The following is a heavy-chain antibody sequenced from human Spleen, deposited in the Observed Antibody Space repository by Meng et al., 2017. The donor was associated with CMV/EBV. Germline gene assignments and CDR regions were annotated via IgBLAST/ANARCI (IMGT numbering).Heavy chain of an antibody. D-gene: IGHD2-15*01. CDR3: ARSGVCSGGSCYSNYYYGMDV. J-gene: IGHJ6*02. V-gene: IGHV3-11*01. CDR1: GFTFSDYY. CDR2: ISSSGSTI. Sequence: GESLKISCAASGFTFSDYYMSWIRQAPGKGLEWVSYISSSGSTIYYADSVKGRFTISRDNAKNSLYLQMNSLRAEDTAVYYCARSGVCSGGSCYSNYYYGMDVWGQGTTVTVSS.